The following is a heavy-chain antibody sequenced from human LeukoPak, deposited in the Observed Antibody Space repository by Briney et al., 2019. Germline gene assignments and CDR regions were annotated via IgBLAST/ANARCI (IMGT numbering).Heavy chain of an antibody. J-gene: IGHJ4*02. CDR1: GFTLSSHG. CDR3: ARDRAWDYLDS. Sequence: GGSLRLSCVVSGFTLSSHGMHWVRQAPGKGLEWVAVISYDGGKKSYADSVKGRFTISRDNSKNTLYLQMDSLRVEDTAIYYCARDRAWDYLDSWDQGPLVTVSS. CDR2: ISYDGGKK. D-gene: IGHD1-26*01. V-gene: IGHV3-30*03.